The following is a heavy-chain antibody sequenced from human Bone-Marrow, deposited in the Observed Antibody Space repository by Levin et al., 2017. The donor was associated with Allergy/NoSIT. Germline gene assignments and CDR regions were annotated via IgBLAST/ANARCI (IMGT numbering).Heavy chain of an antibody. CDR2: ISSTSNYI. D-gene: IGHD3-3*01. CDR3: ARGVGSRTKD. V-gene: IGHV3-21*01. Sequence: GGSLRLSCAAAGFTFRTYDMNWVRQAPGKGLEWVSSISSTSNYIYYADSVKGRFTVSRDNAQHSLYLQMNSLRAEDTAVYYCARGVGSRTKDWGQGTLVTVSS. J-gene: IGHJ4*02. CDR1: GFTFRTYD.